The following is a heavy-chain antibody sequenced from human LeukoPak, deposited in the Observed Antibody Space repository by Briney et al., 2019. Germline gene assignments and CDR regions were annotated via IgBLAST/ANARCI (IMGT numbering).Heavy chain of an antibody. CDR2: ISGSGGST. Sequence: PGGSLRLSCAASGFTFSSYAMSWVRQAPGKGLEWVSAISGSGGSTYYADSVKGRFTISRDNSKNTLYLQMNSLRAEDTAVYYCAKSPAYSSWYYYNIPGDYWGQGTLVTVSS. D-gene: IGHD6-13*01. CDR1: GFTFSSYA. V-gene: IGHV3-23*01. J-gene: IGHJ4*02. CDR3: AKSPAYSSWYYYNIPGDY.